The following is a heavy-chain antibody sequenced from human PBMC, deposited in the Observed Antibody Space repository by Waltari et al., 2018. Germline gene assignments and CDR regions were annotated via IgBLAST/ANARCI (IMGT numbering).Heavy chain of an antibody. CDR1: GFSLSTSGVG. J-gene: IGHJ3*02. V-gene: IGHV2-5*01. CDR3: AHSRPMGYDSSGYPQGDAFDI. Sequence: QITLKESGPTLVQPTQTLTLTCTFSGFSLSTSGVGVGWIRQPPGKALEWLALIYWNDDKRYSPSLKSRLTITKDTSKNQVVLTMTNMDPVDTATYYCAHSRPMGYDSSGYPQGDAFDIWGQGTMVTVSS. D-gene: IGHD3-22*01. CDR2: IYWNDDK.